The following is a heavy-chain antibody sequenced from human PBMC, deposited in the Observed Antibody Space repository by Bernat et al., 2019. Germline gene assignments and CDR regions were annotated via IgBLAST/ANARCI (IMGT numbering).Heavy chain of an antibody. Sequence: QVQLQQWGAGLLKPSETLSLTCDVYGGSFSDYFWTWIRQPPGKGLEWIGEINRSGSISYSPSLKSRVTISVDTSKNQFSLKLSSVTAADTAVYYCARDYGDWYFDLWGRGTLVTVSS. CDR1: GGSFSDYF. J-gene: IGHJ2*01. CDR2: INRSGSI. D-gene: IGHD4-17*01. V-gene: IGHV4-34*01. CDR3: ARDYGDWYFDL.